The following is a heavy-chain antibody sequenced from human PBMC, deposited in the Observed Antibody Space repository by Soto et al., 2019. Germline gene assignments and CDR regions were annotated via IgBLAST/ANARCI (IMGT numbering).Heavy chain of an antibody. Sequence: ASVKVSCKASGYTFTSYAMHWVRQAPGQRLAWMGWINAGNGNTKYSQKFQGRVTMTTDTSTSTAYMELRSLRSDDTAVYYCSREHQAYCGIDCYSDVFDFWGQGTMDTVS. CDR2: INAGNGNT. D-gene: IGHD2-21*02. CDR1: GYTFTSYA. CDR3: SREHQAYCGIDCYSDVFDF. V-gene: IGHV1-3*01. J-gene: IGHJ3*01.